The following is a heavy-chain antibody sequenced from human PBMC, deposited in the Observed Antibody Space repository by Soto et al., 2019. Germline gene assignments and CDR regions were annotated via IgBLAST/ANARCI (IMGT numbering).Heavy chain of an antibody. CDR2: ISKSDYT. CDR3: AREDSIIIPAVSDF. J-gene: IGHJ4*02. Sequence: GGSLRLSCAASGFAFNNYGINWVRQAPGKGLEWVSSISKSDYTYYSDSVKGRFTISRDNAKNSVSLQMNTLRVEDTAVYYCAREDSIIIPAVSDFWGQGTLVTVSS. D-gene: IGHD2-2*01. V-gene: IGHV3-21*01. CDR1: GFAFNNYG.